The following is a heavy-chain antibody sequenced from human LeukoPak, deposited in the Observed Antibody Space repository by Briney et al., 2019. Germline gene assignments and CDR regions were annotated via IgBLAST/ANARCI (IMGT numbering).Heavy chain of an antibody. D-gene: IGHD3-16*02. CDR2: IYYSGST. V-gene: IGHV4-59*08. CDR3: ARHPIAPYDYVWGSYRSNSGAFDI. J-gene: IGHJ3*02. Sequence: SETLSLTCTVSGGSISSYYWSWTRQPPGKGLEWIGYIYYSGSTNYNPSLKSRVTISVDTSKNQFSLKLSSVTAADTAVYYCARHPIAPYDYVWGSYRSNSGAFDIWGQGTMVTVSS. CDR1: GGSISSYY.